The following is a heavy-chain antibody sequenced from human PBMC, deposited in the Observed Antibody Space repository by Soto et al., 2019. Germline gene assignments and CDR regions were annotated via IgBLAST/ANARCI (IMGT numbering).Heavy chain of an antibody. CDR3: AGDRNSAVGAFY. Sequence: QVQLQESGPGLVKPSETLSLTCSVTGVSISTYYWSWIRQSPGKAPEWIGCVHYGGTTNYNPSLESRVTISIDTSKNHFSLQLNSVTAADTALYYCAGDRNSAVGAFYWGRGARVTVSS. D-gene: IGHD1-26*01. J-gene: IGHJ4*02. CDR1: GVSISTYY. CDR2: VHYGGTT. V-gene: IGHV4-59*01.